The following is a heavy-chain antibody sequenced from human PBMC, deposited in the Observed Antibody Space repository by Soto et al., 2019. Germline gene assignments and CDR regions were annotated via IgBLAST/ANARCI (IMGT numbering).Heavy chain of an antibody. Sequence: GGSLRLSCAASGFTCTRYSMNWVRQAPGKGLEWVSSISSTTNYIYYGDSMKGRFTISRDNAKNSLYLEMNSLRAEDTAVYYCARESEDLTSNFDYWGQGPLVTVSS. CDR2: ISSTTNYI. CDR3: ARESEDLTSNFDY. J-gene: IGHJ4*02. CDR1: GFTCTRYS. V-gene: IGHV3-21*06.